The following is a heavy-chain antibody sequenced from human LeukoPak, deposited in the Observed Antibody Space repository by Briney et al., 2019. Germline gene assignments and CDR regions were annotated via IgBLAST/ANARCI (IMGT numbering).Heavy chain of an antibody. CDR1: GYTFTSYD. J-gene: IGHJ4*02. Sequence: ASVKVSCKASGYTFTSYDINWVRQATGQGLEWMGWMNPNSGNTGYAQKFRGRVTITRNTSISTAYMELSSLRSEDTAVYYCAKLGRAFWIQLPGDYWGQGTLVTVSS. CDR2: MNPNSGNT. V-gene: IGHV1-8*03. D-gene: IGHD5-18*01. CDR3: AKLGRAFWIQLPGDY.